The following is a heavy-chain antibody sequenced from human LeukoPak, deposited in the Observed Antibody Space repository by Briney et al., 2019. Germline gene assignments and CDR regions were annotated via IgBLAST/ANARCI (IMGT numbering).Heavy chain of an antibody. Sequence: ASVKVSCKTSGFSFTSYDINWVRQASGQGLEWMGGMNPRTGNADYAKKFQGRVTMTSNTSITTAYMELSSLKSGDTAVYYCARWWDLRNFDFWGQGTLVTVSS. D-gene: IGHD1-26*01. CDR1: GFSFTSYD. J-gene: IGHJ4*02. CDR2: MNPRTGNA. V-gene: IGHV1-8*01. CDR3: ARWWDLRNFDF.